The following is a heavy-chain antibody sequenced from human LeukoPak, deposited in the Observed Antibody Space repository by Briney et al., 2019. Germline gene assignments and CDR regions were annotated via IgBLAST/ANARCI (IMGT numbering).Heavy chain of an antibody. J-gene: IGHJ3*02. D-gene: IGHD1-26*01. CDR3: ARRGYSGSYWGDAFDI. CDR2: MSSDGSST. V-gene: IGHV3-74*01. Sequence: GGSLRLSCAASGFTYSDYWMNWVRQVPGKGLMWVSRMSSDGSSTNYADSVKGRFTISRDNAKNTLYLQMNSLRVEDTAVYYCARRGYSGSYWGDAFDIWGQGTMVTVSS. CDR1: GFTYSDYW.